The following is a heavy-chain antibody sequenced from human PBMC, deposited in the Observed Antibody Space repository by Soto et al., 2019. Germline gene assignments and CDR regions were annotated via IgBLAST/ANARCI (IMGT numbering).Heavy chain of an antibody. CDR3: AREITSGWNAFDC. CDR1: GFTVRTSY. Sequence: EVQLVESGGGLVQPGGSLRLSCAASGFTVRTSYMNWVRQSPGRGLEWLSVIYAGGTSYHADSVKGIFTISRDESRNTVYLQMNSLRAEDTAVYYCAREITSGWNAFDCWGQGTLVTVSS. D-gene: IGHD6-19*01. V-gene: IGHV3-66*01. CDR2: IYAGGTS. J-gene: IGHJ4*02.